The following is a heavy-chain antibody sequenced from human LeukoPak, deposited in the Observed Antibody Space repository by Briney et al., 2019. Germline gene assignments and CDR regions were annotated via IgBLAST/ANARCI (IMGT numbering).Heavy chain of an antibody. CDR2: IRYDGSKK. CDR3: ARGEKGAVAEFWFRDYYYYYYMDV. D-gene: IGHD3/OR15-3a*01. V-gene: IGHV3-30*02. J-gene: IGHJ6*03. Sequence: GGSLRLSCAASGFIFSSYGMHWVRQAPGKGLEWVAFIRYDGSKKYYADSVKGRFTISRDNSKNTLYLQMNSLRSEDTAVYYCARGEKGAVAEFWFRDYYYYYYMDVWGKGTTVTISS. CDR1: GFIFSSYG.